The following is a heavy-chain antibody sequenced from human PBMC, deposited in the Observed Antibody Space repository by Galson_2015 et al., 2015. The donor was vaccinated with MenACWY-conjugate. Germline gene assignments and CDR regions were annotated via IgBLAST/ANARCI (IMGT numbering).Heavy chain of an antibody. CDR2: LYHTGST. J-gene: IGHJ3*02. CDR3: ARHDRTAPARSGAFDI. Sequence: SETLSLTCTVSGYSIRSGYYWGWVRQPPGKGLEWIGSLYHTGSTYYNPFLKSRVTISVDTSQNQFSLNLSSVTAADTAMYYCARHDRTAPARSGAFDIWGRGTMVTVSS. CDR1: GYSIRSGYY. D-gene: IGHD2-2*01. V-gene: IGHV4-38-2*02.